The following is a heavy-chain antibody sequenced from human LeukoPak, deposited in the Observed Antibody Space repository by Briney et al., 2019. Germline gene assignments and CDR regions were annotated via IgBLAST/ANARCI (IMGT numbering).Heavy chain of an antibody. CDR2: INPNSGGT. D-gene: IGHD3-16*01. V-gene: IGHV1-2*02. J-gene: IGHJ5*02. Sequence: GASVKVSCQASGYTFTGYYMHWVRQAPGQGLEWMGWINPNSGGTNYAQKFQGRVTMTRDTSISTAYMELSRLRSDDTAVYYCARSPPFGANWFDPWGQGTLVTVSS. CDR3: ARSPPFGANWFDP. CDR1: GYTFTGYY.